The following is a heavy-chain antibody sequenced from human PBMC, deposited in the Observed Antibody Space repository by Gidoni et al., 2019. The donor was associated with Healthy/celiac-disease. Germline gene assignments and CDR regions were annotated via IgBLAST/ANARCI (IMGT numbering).Heavy chain of an antibody. V-gene: IGHV3-15*01. CDR1: GFTFRNAW. CDR3: TTGIGEGSSWYSNWYFDL. J-gene: IGHJ2*01. Sequence: EVQLVESGGGLVKPGGSLRLSCAASGFTFRNAWMSWVRQAPGKGLEWVGRIKSKTDGGTTDYAAPVKGRFTIARDDSKNTLYLQMNSLKTEDTAVYYCTTGIGEGSSWYSNWYFDLWGRGTLVTVSS. D-gene: IGHD6-13*01. CDR2: IKSKTDGGTT.